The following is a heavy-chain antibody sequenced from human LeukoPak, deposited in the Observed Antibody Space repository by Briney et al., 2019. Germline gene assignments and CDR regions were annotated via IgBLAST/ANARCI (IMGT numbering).Heavy chain of an antibody. J-gene: IGHJ4*02. Sequence: GGSLRLSCAASGFTFSTYSMNWVRQAPGKGLEWVSSIASSSNIYYADSVKGRFTISRDNSKNTLYLQMNSLRAEDTAVYYCAKETPHYDSSGYYHRAFDYWGQGTLVTVSS. D-gene: IGHD3-22*01. CDR1: GFTFSTYS. V-gene: IGHV3-21*04. CDR2: IASSSNI. CDR3: AKETPHYDSSGYYHRAFDY.